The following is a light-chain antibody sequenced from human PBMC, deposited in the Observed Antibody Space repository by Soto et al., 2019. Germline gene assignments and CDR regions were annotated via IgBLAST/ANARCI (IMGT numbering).Light chain of an antibody. CDR1: QSVSSNY. V-gene: IGKV3-20*01. Sequence: EIVMTQSPVTLSVSPGERATLSCRASQSVSSNYLAWYQQKPGQAPRLLTFGASSRATGIPDRFSASGSGTDFTLTISRLEPEDFAVYYCQQYGTSPWTFGQGTKVDIK. CDR2: GAS. J-gene: IGKJ1*01. CDR3: QQYGTSPWT.